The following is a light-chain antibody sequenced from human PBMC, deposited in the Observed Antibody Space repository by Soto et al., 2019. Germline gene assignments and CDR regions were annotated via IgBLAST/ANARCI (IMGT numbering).Light chain of an antibody. CDR1: SANIGRNI. V-gene: IGLV1-44*01. CDR3: SSYGGRYNYV. Sequence: QLVLTQPPSASGTPGQRVTIPCSGSSANIGRNIVNWYQHLPGTAPKLLIYSNYQRPSGVPDRFSGSRSGSSASLAISGLQSEDEADYYCSSYGGRYNYVFGTGTKLTVL. J-gene: IGLJ1*01. CDR2: SNY.